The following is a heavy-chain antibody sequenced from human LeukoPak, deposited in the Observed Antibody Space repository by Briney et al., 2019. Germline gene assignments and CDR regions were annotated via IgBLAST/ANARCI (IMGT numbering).Heavy chain of an antibody. J-gene: IGHJ6*02. CDR3: ARQNCGGDCYSVDYYGMDV. Sequence: GASVKVSCKAFGGTFSSYAISWVRQAPGQGLEWMGGIIPIFGTANYVQKFQGRVTITADESTSTAYMELSSLRSEDTAVYYCARQNCGGDCYSVDYYGMDVWGQGTTVTVSS. D-gene: IGHD2-21*02. V-gene: IGHV1-69*13. CDR1: GGTFSSYA. CDR2: IIPIFGTA.